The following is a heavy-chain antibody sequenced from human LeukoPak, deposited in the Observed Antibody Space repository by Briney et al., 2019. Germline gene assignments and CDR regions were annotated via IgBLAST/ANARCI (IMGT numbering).Heavy chain of an antibody. V-gene: IGHV3-23*01. CDR1: GFTFSSYA. CDR3: AKGRLWLVHDY. Sequence: GGPLRLSCAASGFTFSSYAMSWVRQAPGKGLEWVSAISGSGGSTYYADSVKGRFTISRDNSKDTLYLQMNSLRAEDTAVYYCAKGRLWLVHDYWGQGTLVTVSS. J-gene: IGHJ4*02. D-gene: IGHD6-19*01. CDR2: ISGSGGST.